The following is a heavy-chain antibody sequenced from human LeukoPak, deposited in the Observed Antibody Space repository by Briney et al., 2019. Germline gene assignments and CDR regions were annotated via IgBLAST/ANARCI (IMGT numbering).Heavy chain of an antibody. CDR2: ISSSSSYI. V-gene: IGHV3-21*04. Sequence: PGGSLRLSCAASGFTFSSYSMNWVRQAPGKGLEWVSSISSSSSYIYYADSVKGRFTISRDNSKNTLYLQMNSLRAEDTAVYYCAKSFNYDILTGYYYYFDYWGQGTLVTVSS. J-gene: IGHJ4*02. CDR1: GFTFSSYS. D-gene: IGHD3-9*01. CDR3: AKSFNYDILTGYYYYFDY.